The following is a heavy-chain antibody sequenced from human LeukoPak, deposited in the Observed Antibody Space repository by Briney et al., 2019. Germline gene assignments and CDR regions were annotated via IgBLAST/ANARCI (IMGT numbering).Heavy chain of an antibody. CDR1: GGAISSGSYY. J-gene: IGHJ1*01. CDR2: VYTSGST. CDR3: ARGSDYGDLEYFQH. Sequence: SETLSLTCTVSGGAISSGSYYWSWIRQPAGKGLEWIGRVYTSGSTNYNPSLKSRVTISVDTSKNQFSLKLSSVTAADTAVYYCARGSDYGDLEYFQHWGQGTLVTVSS. V-gene: IGHV4-61*02. D-gene: IGHD4-17*01.